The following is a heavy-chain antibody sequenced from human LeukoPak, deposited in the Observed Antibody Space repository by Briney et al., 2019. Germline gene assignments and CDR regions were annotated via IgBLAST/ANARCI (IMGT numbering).Heavy chain of an antibody. V-gene: IGHV1-18*01. CDR3: AKDHQYDFDY. CDR2: IGAYNGNT. CDR1: GYXFSSNG. D-gene: IGHD2-8*01. J-gene: IGHJ4*02. Sequence: ASVKVSCKASGYXFSSNGISWVRQAPGQGLEWMGWIGAYNGNTNYAQNFQGRVTMTTDTSTSTAYMELRTLRSDDTAVYYCAKDHQYDFDYWGQGTLVTVSS.